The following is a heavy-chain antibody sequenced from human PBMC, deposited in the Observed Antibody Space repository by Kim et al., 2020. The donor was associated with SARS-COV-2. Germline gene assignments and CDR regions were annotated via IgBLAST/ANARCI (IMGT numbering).Heavy chain of an antibody. CDR2: ISYDGSNK. V-gene: IGHV3-30-3*01. CDR3: AKARAGTYLDAFDI. CDR1: GFTFSNYA. J-gene: IGHJ3*02. Sequence: GGSLRLSCAASGFTFSNYAMHWVRQAPGKGLEWVAVISYDGSNKYYADSVKGRFTISRENSKNTLYVQMNSLRAEDTAVYFCAKARAGTYLDAFDIWGQGKMVTVSS. D-gene: IGHD6-19*01.